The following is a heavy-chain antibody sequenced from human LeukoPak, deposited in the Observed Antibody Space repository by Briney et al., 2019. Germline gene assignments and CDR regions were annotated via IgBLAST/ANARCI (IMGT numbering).Heavy chain of an antibody. J-gene: IGHJ4*02. Sequence: GGSLRLSCAASGFTFKSYVMSWVRQAPGKGVEWGLTIRGFGRRTDHADSGKGRFTISRDNSKNTLYLQMNSLRAEDTAVYYCATLRHYWGQGTLVTVSS. D-gene: IGHD3-9*01. CDR2: IRGFGRRT. CDR1: GFTFKSYV. V-gene: IGHV3-23*01. CDR3: ATLRHY.